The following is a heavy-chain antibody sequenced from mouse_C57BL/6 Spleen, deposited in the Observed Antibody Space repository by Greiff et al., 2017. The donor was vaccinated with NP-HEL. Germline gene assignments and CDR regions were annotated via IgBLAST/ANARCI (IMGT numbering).Heavy chain of an antibody. D-gene: IGHD4-1*01. J-gene: IGHJ2*01. CDR3: ARLANWDY. CDR1: GYTFTSYW. Sequence: VQLQQSGAELAKPGASVKLSCKASGYTFTSYWMHWVKQRPGQGLEWIGYINPSSGYTKYNQKFKDKATLTVDKSSSTAYMQLSSLTSEDSAVYYCARLANWDYWGQGTTLTVSS. V-gene: IGHV1-7*01. CDR2: INPSSGYT.